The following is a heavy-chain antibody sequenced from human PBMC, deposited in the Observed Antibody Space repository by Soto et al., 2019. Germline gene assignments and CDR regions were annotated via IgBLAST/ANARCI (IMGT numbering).Heavy chain of an antibody. CDR1: GGSFSGYY. V-gene: IGHV4-34*01. Sequence: QVQLQQWGAGLLKPSETLSLTCAVYGGSFSGYYWSWIRQPPGKGLEWMGEINHSGSTNYNPSLKRRVTISADTFNNQFTLQLSSVSAADTAVYYCARTGRYYDFWSGYYPTLFAFDIWGQGTMVTVSS. CDR3: ARTGRYYDFWSGYYPTLFAFDI. D-gene: IGHD3-3*01. J-gene: IGHJ3*02. CDR2: INHSGST.